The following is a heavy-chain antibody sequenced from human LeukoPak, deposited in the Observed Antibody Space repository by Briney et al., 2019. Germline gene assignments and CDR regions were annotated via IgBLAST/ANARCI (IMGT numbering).Heavy chain of an antibody. J-gene: IGHJ4*02. V-gene: IGHV3-30*02. D-gene: IGHD5-24*01. CDR1: GFTFSSYG. CDR2: IRYDGSNK. Sequence: GGSLRLSCAASGFTFSSYGMHWVRQAPGKGLEWVAFIRYDGSNKYYADSVKGRFTISRDNAKNTLYLQMNSLRAEDTAVYYCARRIQGMAPYYFDYWGQGTLVTVSS. CDR3: ARRIQGMAPYYFDY.